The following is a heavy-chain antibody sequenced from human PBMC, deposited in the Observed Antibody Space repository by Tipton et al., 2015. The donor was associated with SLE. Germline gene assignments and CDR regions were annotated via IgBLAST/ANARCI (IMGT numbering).Heavy chain of an antibody. D-gene: IGHD6-19*01. CDR2: IYHTGST. V-gene: IGHV4-39*01. Sequence: GLVKPSETLSLTCAVSGGSINSNSYYWGWIRQPPGKGLEWIGSIYHTGSTYYSPSLQSRVTVSLDASKNQFSLKLSSVTAADTAVYYCATSRVLALAAPDAFDTWGQGTKVTVSS. CDR3: ATSRVLALAAPDAFDT. CDR1: GGSINSNSYY. J-gene: IGHJ3*02.